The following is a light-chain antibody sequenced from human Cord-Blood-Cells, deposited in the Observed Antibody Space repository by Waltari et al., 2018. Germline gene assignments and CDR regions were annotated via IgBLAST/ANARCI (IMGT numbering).Light chain of an antibody. CDR1: QSVSSS. CDR3: QQRSNWPGVT. CDR2: DAS. Sequence: EIVLTQSPATLSLSPGERATLSCRASQSVSSSLAWYQQKPGQAPRLLIYDASNRATGIPARFSGSGSGTDFTLTISSLEPEDFAVYYCQQRSNWPGVTFGGGTKVEIK. V-gene: IGKV3-11*01. J-gene: IGKJ4*01.